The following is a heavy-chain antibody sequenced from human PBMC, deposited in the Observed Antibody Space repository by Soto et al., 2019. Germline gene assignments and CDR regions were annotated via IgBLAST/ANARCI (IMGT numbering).Heavy chain of an antibody. D-gene: IGHD3-9*01. CDR2: IYHSGST. J-gene: IGHJ5*02. V-gene: IGHV4-30-2*01. CDR1: GGSISSGGYS. Sequence: SETLSLTCAVSGGSISSGGYSWSWIRQPPGKGLEWIGYIYHSGSTYYNPSLKSRVTISVDRSKNQFSLKLSFVTAADTAVYYCARVDYDILTGYLSWFDPWGQGTLVTVSS. CDR3: ARVDYDILTGYLSWFDP.